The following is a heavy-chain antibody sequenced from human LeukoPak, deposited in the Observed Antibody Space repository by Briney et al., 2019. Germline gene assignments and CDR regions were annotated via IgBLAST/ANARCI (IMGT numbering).Heavy chain of an antibody. Sequence: PSQTLSLTCTVSGGAITNDNFYWGWVRQPPGKGLEWVVSINYSGTTYYNPSLRSRLSISVDTSRTQFFLTLNSVTAADTAVYYCARLFDSWGRGILVTVS. J-gene: IGHJ4*02. V-gene: IGHV4-39*01. CDR3: ARLFDS. CDR1: GGAITNDNFY. CDR2: INYSGTT.